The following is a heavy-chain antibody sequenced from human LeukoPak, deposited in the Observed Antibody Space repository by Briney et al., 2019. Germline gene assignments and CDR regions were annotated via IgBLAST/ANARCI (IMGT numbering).Heavy chain of an antibody. J-gene: IGHJ6*02. V-gene: IGHV3-7*01. CDR1: GFTFSSYW. CDR2: IKEDGSEK. Sequence: GGSLRLSCAASGFTFSSYWMNCVRQAPGKGLEWVANIKEDGSEKYYVDSVKGRLTISRDNAKNPLYLQMNSLRAEDTAVYYCARKGGYFDWLFPPDYYGMDVWGQGTTVTVSS. CDR3: ARKGGYFDWLFPPDYYGMDV. D-gene: IGHD3-9*01.